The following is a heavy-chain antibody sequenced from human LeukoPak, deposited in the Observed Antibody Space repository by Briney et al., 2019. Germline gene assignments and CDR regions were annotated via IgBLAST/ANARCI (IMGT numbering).Heavy chain of an antibody. D-gene: IGHD3-3*01. CDR1: GGTFSSYA. CDR2: IIPIFGTA. V-gene: IGHV1-69*05. CDR3: ARTLFSGVYYYYYMDV. Sequence: SVKVSCKASGGTFSSYAISWVRQAPGQGLEWMGGIIPIFGTANYAQKFQGRVTITTDESTSTAYMELSSLRSEDTAVYYCARTLFSGVYYYYYMDVWGKGTTVSVSS. J-gene: IGHJ6*03.